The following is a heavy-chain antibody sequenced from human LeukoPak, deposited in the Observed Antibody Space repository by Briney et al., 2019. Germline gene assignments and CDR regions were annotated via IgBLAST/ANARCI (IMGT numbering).Heavy chain of an antibody. CDR3: ARDFGGTYVAIY. CDR1: GGSISSYY. J-gene: IGHJ4*02. V-gene: IGHV4-4*07. CDR2: IYSSGTT. Sequence: SETLSLTCTVSGGSISSYYWSWLRQPAGKGLEWIGRIYSSGTTNYNPSLKSRVTMSVDTSKNQFSLELSSVTAADTAVYYCARDFGGTYVAIYWGQGTLVTVSS. D-gene: IGHD3-3*01.